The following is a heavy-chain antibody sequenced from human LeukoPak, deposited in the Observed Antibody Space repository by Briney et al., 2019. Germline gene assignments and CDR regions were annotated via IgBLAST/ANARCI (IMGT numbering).Heavy chain of an antibody. CDR2: INGNGGST. J-gene: IGHJ3*02. Sequence: GGSLRLSCAASGFTFDNYGMSWVRQVPGKGLEWVSSINGNGGSTAYADSVKGRFTISRDNAKNSLYLQMNSLRAEDTAVYYCARVRWFGELYGAFDIWGQGTMVTVSS. D-gene: IGHD3-10*01. V-gene: IGHV3-20*04. CDR3: ARVRWFGELYGAFDI. CDR1: GFTFDNYG.